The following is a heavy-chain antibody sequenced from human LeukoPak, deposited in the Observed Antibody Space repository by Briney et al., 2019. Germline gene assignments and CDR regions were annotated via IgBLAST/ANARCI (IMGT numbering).Heavy chain of an antibody. Sequence: PGGSLRLSCAASGFTFSGYAMSWVRQAPGKGLEWVSVIYSGGTTYYADSVKGRFTISRDNSKNTLYLQMNNLKAEDTAVYYCTRGTAFYGAYYGMDVWGQGTTVTVSS. V-gene: IGHV3-53*01. CDR1: GFTFSGYA. D-gene: IGHD2/OR15-2a*01. CDR3: TRGTAFYGAYYGMDV. J-gene: IGHJ6*02. CDR2: IYSGGTT.